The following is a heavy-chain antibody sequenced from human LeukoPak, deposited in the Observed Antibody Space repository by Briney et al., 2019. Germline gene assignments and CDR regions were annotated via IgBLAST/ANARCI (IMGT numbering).Heavy chain of an antibody. CDR1: GGSISSYY. J-gene: IGHJ4*02. D-gene: IGHD1-26*01. V-gene: IGHV4-59*01. CDR2: IYYSGST. Sequence: ASETLSLTCTVSGGSISSYYWSWIRQPPGKGLEWIGYIYYSGSTNYNPSLKSRVIMSIDTSKSQVSLKLSSVTAADTAMYYCARGSGNYYLLDYWGQGTLVTVSS. CDR3: ARGSGNYYLLDY.